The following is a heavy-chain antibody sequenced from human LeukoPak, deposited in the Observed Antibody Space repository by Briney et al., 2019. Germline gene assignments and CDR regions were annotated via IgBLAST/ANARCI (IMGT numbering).Heavy chain of an antibody. J-gene: IGHJ4*02. CDR2: MNPNSGNT. V-gene: IGHV1-8*01. CDR1: GYTFTSYD. Sequence: ASVKVSCKASGYTFTSYDINWVRQATGQGLEWMGWMNPNSGNTGYAQKFQGRVTMTRNTSISTAYMELSSLRSEDTAVYYCARGIRLRRVPAARGDYYFDYWGQGTLVTVSS. D-gene: IGHD2-2*01. CDR3: ARGIRLRRVPAARGDYYFDY.